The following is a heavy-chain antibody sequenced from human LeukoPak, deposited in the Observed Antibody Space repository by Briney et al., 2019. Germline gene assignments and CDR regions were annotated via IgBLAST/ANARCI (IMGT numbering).Heavy chain of an antibody. V-gene: IGHV4-59*01. CDR2: IYYSGST. CDR1: GGSISSYY. J-gene: IGHJ4*02. CDR3: ARGVPEYYDFWSGYFYYFDY. D-gene: IGHD3-3*01. Sequence: PSETLSLTCTVSGGSISSYYWSWIRQSPGKGLEWIGYIYYSGSTNYNPSLKSRVTISVDTSKNQFSLKLTSVTAADTAVYYCARGVPEYYDFWSGYFYYFDYWGQGTLVTVSS.